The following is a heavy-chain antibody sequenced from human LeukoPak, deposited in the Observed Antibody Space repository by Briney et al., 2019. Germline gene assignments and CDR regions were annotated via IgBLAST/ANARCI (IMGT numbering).Heavy chain of an antibody. CDR2: ISSSSSYI. CDR1: GFTFSSYS. Sequence: GGSLRLSCALSGFTFSSYSMNWVRQAPGKGLEWVSSISSSSSYIYYAVSVKARFTISRDNAENSLYLQMNSLRAEDTAVYYCARDWQLELRDASDYWGQGTLVTVSS. V-gene: IGHV3-21*01. D-gene: IGHD1-7*01. J-gene: IGHJ4*02. CDR3: ARDWQLELRDASDY.